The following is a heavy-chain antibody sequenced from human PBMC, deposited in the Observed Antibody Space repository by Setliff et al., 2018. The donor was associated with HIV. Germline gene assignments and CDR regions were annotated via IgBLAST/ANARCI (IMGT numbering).Heavy chain of an antibody. Sequence: LSLTCTVSGVSINSGNYYWGWIRQPAGKRLEWIGRIYSSGNTNCNPSLKSRVTISADTSKNQFSLRLKSVTAAETAVYYCARGGDGYNPGGGTFDHWGQGTLVTVSS. CDR1: GVSINSGNYY. J-gene: IGHJ4*02. D-gene: IGHD1-1*01. V-gene: IGHV4-61*02. CDR3: ARGGDGYNPGGGTFDH. CDR2: IYSSGNT.